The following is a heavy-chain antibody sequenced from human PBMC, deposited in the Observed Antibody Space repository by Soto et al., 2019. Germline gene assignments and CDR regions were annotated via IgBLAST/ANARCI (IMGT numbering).Heavy chain of an antibody. V-gene: IGHV1-18*04. CDR1: GYTFTSYG. J-gene: IGHJ4*02. D-gene: IGHD3-16*02. CDR2: ISAYNGNT. CDR3: ARDLITFGGVIVAFDY. Sequence: QVQLVQSGAEVKKPGASVKVSCKASGYTFTSYGISWVRQAPGQGLEWMGWISAYNGNTNYAQKLQGRVTMTTDTSTSTADMELRSLRSDDTAVYYCARDLITFGGVIVAFDYWGQGTLVTVSS.